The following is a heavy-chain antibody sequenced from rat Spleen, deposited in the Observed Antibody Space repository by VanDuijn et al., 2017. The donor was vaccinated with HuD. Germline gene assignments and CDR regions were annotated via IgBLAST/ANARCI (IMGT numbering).Heavy chain of an antibody. CDR1: GFTFSDYY. CDR2: ISYDGSST. CDR3: ARPTYYGYHYFDY. Sequence: EVQLVESDGGLVQPGRSLKLSCAASGFTFSDYYIAWVRQAPTKGLEWVATISYDGSSTYYRDSVKGRFTISRDNAKSTLYLQMDSLRSEDTATYYCARPTYYGYHYFDYWGQGVMVTVSS. V-gene: IGHV5-29*01. J-gene: IGHJ2*01. D-gene: IGHD1-9*01.